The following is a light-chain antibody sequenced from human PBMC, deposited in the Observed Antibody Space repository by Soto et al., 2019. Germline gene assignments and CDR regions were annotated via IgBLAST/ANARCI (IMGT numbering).Light chain of an antibody. Sequence: EIVLTQSPGTLSLSPGERATLSCRASQSVSSSYLAWYQQKPGQAPRLLIYGASSRATGIPDRFSGSGSGPAFTLTISRLEPEDFAVYYCQQYGSSPTTFGQGTKVEIK. CDR1: QSVSSSY. CDR3: QQYGSSPTT. CDR2: GAS. V-gene: IGKV3-20*01. J-gene: IGKJ1*01.